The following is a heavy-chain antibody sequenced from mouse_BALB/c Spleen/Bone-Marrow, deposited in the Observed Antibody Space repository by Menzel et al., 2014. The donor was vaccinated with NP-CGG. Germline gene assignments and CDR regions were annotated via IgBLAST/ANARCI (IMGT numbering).Heavy chain of an antibody. Sequence: AQLRQPGPELVKPGASVKISCKASGYSFTGYFMNWVMQSHGKSLEWIGRINPYNGDTFYNQKFKGKAILTVDKSSSTAHMELRSLASEDSAVYYCARGDYRFDEGYFDCWGQGTSLTVSS. CDR2: INPYNGDT. CDR3: ARGDYRFDEGYFDC. CDR1: GYSFTGYF. D-gene: IGHD2-14*01. V-gene: IGHV1-20*02. J-gene: IGHJ2*02.